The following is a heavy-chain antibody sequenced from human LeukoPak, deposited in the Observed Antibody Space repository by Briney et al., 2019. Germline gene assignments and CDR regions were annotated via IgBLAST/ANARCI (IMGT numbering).Heavy chain of an antibody. D-gene: IGHD2-8*01. J-gene: IGHJ4*02. CDR2: ISGRGRDT. Sequence: GGSLRLSCAASGFTFNNYAMSWVRQAPGKGLEWVSSISGRGRDTYYADSVKGRFTISRDNSKNTLYLQMNSLRADDTALYYCAKGGDVWGRYFFDSWGQGTLVTVSS. CDR3: AKGGDVWGRYFFDS. V-gene: IGHV3-23*01. CDR1: GFTFNNYA.